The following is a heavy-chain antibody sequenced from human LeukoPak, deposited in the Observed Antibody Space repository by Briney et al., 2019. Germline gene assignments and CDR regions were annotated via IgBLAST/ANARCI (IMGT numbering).Heavy chain of an antibody. V-gene: IGHV3-53*01. CDR3: ASFGYDSSGGDY. J-gene: IGHJ4*02. Sequence: GGSVRLSCTASGFTVSSNSMSWVRQAPGKGLEWVSFIYSDNTHYSDSVKGRFTISRDNAKNSLYLQMNSLRAEDTAVYYCASFGYDSSGGDYWGQGTLVTVSS. D-gene: IGHD3-22*01. CDR1: GFTVSSNS. CDR2: IYSDNT.